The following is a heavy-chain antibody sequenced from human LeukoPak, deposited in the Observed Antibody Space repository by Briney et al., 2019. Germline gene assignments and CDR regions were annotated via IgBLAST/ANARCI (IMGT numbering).Heavy chain of an antibody. V-gene: IGHV3-64*02. Sequence: GGSLRLSCAASGFTFRNYFMPWVRLARGKGLEYVSVIRYTGDETYYAASVKGRFDTSRDNSKNTLDLQMGSLRPEDTAVYYCARDPSVGGFSCSDLDFWGQGTLVTVSS. CDR2: IRYTGDET. D-gene: IGHD3-16*01. J-gene: IGHJ4*02. CDR3: ARDPSVGGFSCSDLDF. CDR1: GFTFRNYF.